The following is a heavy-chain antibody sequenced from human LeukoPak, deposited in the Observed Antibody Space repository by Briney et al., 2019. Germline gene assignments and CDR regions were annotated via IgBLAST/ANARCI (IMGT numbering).Heavy chain of an antibody. CDR2: IKEDGSRN. V-gene: IGHV3-7*05. D-gene: IGHD6-19*01. J-gene: IGHJ4*02. Sequence: GVSLTLSCAASGFTFSSYWMSWLRQAPGKGLEWVANIKEDGSRNHYVDSVKGRFTISRDNAKSSLYLQMNSLRAEDTAVYYCARQLSGWYDADPYWGQGTLVTVSS. CDR1: GFTFSSYW. CDR3: ARQLSGWYDADPY.